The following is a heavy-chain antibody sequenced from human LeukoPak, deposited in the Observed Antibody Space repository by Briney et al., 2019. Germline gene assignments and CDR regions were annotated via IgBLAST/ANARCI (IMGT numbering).Heavy chain of an antibody. J-gene: IGHJ4*02. D-gene: IGHD3-10*01. CDR2: ISYDGSNK. V-gene: IGHV3-30*04. CDR1: GFTFSSYA. CDR3: APSMVRGIIDY. Sequence: GRSLRLSSAASGFTFSSYAMHWVRQAPGKGLEWVAVISYDGSNKYYADSVKGRFTISRDNSKNTLYLQMNSLRAEDTAVYYCAPSMVRGIIDYWGQGTLVTVSS.